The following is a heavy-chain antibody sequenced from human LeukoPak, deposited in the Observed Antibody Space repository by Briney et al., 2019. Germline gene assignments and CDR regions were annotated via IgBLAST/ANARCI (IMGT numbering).Heavy chain of an antibody. V-gene: IGHV3-7*05. CDR2: INEDGSEE. D-gene: IGHD2-2*01. J-gene: IGHJ4*02. Sequence: PGGSLTLSCAASGFIFSSYWVSWVRQAPGKGLERVANINEDGSEEYYVASVTGRFTVSRDNAKNSLYLQMNSLRGEDTAIYYCASEPAGRVARYWGQGTLVTVSS. CDR3: ASEPAGRVARY. CDR1: GFIFSSYW.